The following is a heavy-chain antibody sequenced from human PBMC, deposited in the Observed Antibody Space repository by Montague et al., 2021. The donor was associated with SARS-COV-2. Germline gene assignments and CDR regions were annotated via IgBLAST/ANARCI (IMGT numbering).Heavy chain of an antibody. D-gene: IGHD3-9*01. CDR1: GFTFSSYW. CDR2: IKQDGSEK. CDR3: ARDQGYFDWLFQSNYYYYGMDV. Sequence: SLRLSCAASGFTFSSYWMSWVCQAPGKGLEWVANIKQDGSEKYYVDSVKGRFTISRDNAKNSLYLQMNSLRAEGTAVYYCARDQGYFDWLFQSNYYYYGMDVWGQGTTVTVSS. V-gene: IGHV3-7*03. J-gene: IGHJ6*02.